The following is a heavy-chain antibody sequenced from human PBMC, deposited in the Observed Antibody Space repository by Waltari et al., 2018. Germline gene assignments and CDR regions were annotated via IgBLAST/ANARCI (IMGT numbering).Heavy chain of an antibody. CDR1: GLTFSTYA. CDR3: ARETTRYFDY. J-gene: IGHJ4*02. CDR2: ISYDGSNK. D-gene: IGHD1-1*01. V-gene: IGHV3-30-3*01. Sequence: QVQLVESGGGVVQPGRSLRLSCAASGLTFSTYAMHWVRQAPGEGLEWVAVISYDGSNKYYADSVKGRFTISRDNSKNMLYLQMDSLRGEDTAVYYSARETTRYFDYWGQGTLVTVSS.